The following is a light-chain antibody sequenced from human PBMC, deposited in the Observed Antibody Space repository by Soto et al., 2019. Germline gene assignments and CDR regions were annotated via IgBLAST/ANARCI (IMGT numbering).Light chain of an antibody. CDR1: SSNIGSNH. CDR3: AAWDDSLSGGV. V-gene: IGLV1-47*01. CDR2: RNI. J-gene: IGLJ3*02. Sequence: QSVLTQPPSASATPGQRVTISCSGSSSNIGSNHVYWYQQLPGTAPKLLIYRNILRPSGVPDRFSASKSGTSASLAISGLLSDDEADYHCAAWDDSLSGGVFGGGTKVTVL.